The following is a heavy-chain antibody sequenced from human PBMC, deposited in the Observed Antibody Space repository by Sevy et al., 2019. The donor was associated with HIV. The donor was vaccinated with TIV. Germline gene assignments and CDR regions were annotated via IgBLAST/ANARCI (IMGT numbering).Heavy chain of an antibody. CDR3: VRAIAADGSF. CDR1: GFTLNNYW. V-gene: IGHV3-7*01. J-gene: IGHJ4*02. Sequence: GGSLRLSCAASGFTLNNYWMNWVRQAPGKGLEWVANINQDGSVKYYVDSVKGRFTTSRDNARNLVFLQMNSLRVEDTALYYCVRAIAADGSFWGQGTLVTVSS. D-gene: IGHD6-13*01. CDR2: INQDGSVK.